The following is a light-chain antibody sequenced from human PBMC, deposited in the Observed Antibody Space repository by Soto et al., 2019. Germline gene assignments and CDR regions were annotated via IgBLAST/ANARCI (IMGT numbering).Light chain of an antibody. J-gene: IGLJ3*02. CDR2: EVN. CDR3: CSYAGSRWV. CDR1: SDDIGNFNL. Sequence: QSALTQPTSGSGSPGQSITFSCTGSSDDIGNFNLVSWYQQYPGKAPKLILYEVNKRPLGVSDRFYGYKSGNTASLTISGLQAEDEADYHCCSYAGSRWVFGGGNKLTVL. V-gene: IGLV2-23*02.